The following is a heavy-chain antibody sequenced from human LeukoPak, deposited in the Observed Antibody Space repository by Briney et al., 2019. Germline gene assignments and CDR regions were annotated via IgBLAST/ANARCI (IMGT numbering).Heavy chain of an antibody. CDR2: IFYSGST. CDR3: ARVRAVAGTRGIDY. CDR1: GDSISSDY. V-gene: IGHV4-59*01. Sequence: SETLSLTCTVSGDSISSDYWSWIRQPPGRRLEWIGFIFYSGSTNYNPSLKSRVTISVDTSKNQFSLKLSSVTAADTAVYYCARVRAVAGTRGIDYWGQGNLVTVSS. D-gene: IGHD6-19*01. J-gene: IGHJ4*02.